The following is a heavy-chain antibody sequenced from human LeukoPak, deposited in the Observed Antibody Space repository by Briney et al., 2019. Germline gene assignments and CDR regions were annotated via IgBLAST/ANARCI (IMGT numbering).Heavy chain of an antibody. V-gene: IGHV3-48*01. CDR2: ISSSSSTI. D-gene: IGHD3-3*01. CDR3: ASPLFWSGYYKDY. J-gene: IGHJ4*02. Sequence: PGGSLRLSCAASGFTFSSYSMNWVRQAPGKGLEWVSYISSSSSTIYYADSVKGRFTISRDNAKNSLYLQMNSLRAEDTAVYYCASPLFWSGYYKDYWGQGTLVTVSS. CDR1: GFTFSSYS.